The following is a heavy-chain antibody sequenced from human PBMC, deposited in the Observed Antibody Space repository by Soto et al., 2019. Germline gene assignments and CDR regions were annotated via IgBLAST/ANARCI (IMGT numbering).Heavy chain of an antibody. CDR1: VFTFSSYG. J-gene: IGHJ4*02. CDR2: ISYDGSNK. CDR3: AKDPKTYYYDSSGYSPPAH. Sequence: PGGSLRLSCAASVFTFSSYGMHWVRQAPGKGLEWVAVISYDGSNKYYADSVKGRFTISRDNSKNTLYLQMNSLRAEDTAVYYCAKDPKTYYYDSSGYSPPAHWGQGTLVTVSS. D-gene: IGHD3-22*01. V-gene: IGHV3-30*18.